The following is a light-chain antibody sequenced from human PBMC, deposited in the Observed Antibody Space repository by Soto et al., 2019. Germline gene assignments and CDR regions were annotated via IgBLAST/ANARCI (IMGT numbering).Light chain of an antibody. V-gene: IGLV2-11*01. CDR2: DVS. CDR3: CSYAGSYTWV. CDR1: SSDVGSYNS. J-gene: IGLJ2*01. Sequence: QSALTQPRSVSGSPGQSVTISCTGTSSDVGSYNSVSWFQQHPGNAPKPMIYDVSKRPSGVPDRFSGSKSGSTASLTISGLQADDEADYYCCSYAGSYTWVFGGGTQLTVL.